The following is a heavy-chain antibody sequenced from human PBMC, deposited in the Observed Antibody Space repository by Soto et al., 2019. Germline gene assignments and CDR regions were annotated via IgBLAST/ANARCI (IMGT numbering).Heavy chain of an antibody. CDR3: AKSYYGSGSSYFDY. D-gene: IGHD3-10*01. V-gene: IGHV3-23*01. CDR2: ISGSGGRT. J-gene: IGHJ4*02. CDR1: GFTFSDYA. Sequence: EVQLLESGEGLVQPGGSLRLSCAASGFTFSDYAMSWVRQAPGKGLEWVSAISGSGGRTYYADSVKGRFTISRDNSKNTLYLQMNSLTAEDTAVYYCAKSYYGSGSSYFDYWGQGTLVTVSS.